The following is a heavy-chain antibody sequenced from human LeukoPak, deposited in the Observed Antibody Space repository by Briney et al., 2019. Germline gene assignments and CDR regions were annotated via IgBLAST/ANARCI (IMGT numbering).Heavy chain of an antibody. CDR1: GFTFSSYS. J-gene: IGHJ4*02. CDR2: ISGSGGST. V-gene: IGHV3-23*01. Sequence: GGSLRLSCAASGFTFSSYSMNWVRQAPGKGLEWVSAISGSGGSTYYADSVKGRFTISRDNSKNTLYLQMNGLRAEDTAVYYCARGPSSQFRTDYWGQGTLVTVSS. D-gene: IGHD2-2*01. CDR3: ARGPSSQFRTDY.